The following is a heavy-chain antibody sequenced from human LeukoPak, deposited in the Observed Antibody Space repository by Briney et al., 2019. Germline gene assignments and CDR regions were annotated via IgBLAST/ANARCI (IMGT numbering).Heavy chain of an antibody. Sequence: ASVKVSCKVSGYTLTELSMHWVRQAPGKGLEWTGGFDPEDGETIYAQKFQGRVTMTEDTSTDTAYMELSSLRSEDTAVYYCATDQEEFGELTFDYWGQGTLVTVSS. D-gene: IGHD3-10*01. CDR1: GYTLTELS. CDR2: FDPEDGET. J-gene: IGHJ4*02. V-gene: IGHV1-24*01. CDR3: ATDQEEFGELTFDY.